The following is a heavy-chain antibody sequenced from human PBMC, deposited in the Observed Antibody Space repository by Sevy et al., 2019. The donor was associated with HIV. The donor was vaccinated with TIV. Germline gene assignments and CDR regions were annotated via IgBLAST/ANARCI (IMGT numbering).Heavy chain of an antibody. D-gene: IGHD2-2*01. Sequence: SETLSLTCTVSGGSISSGSYYWSWIRQPAGKGLEWIGRIYTSGSTKYNPSLKSRGTMSVDTSKNQVSLKLTSVTAADTALYYCARGGNSGYCISASCQSDAFDIWGQGTMVTVSS. V-gene: IGHV4-61*02. CDR1: GGSISSGSYY. CDR2: IYTSGST. J-gene: IGHJ3*02. CDR3: ARGGNSGYCISASCQSDAFDI.